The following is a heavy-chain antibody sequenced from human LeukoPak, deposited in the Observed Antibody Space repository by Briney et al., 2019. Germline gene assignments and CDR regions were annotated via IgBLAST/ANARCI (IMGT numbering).Heavy chain of an antibody. CDR3: TSGVLWFGELSYFDY. Sequence: GGSLRLSCIASGFTFGEYAMSWVRQAPGKGLERVGFIRSKAYGGTTEYAASVKGRFTISRDDSKSIAYLQMNSLQTEDTAVYYCTSGVLWFGELSYFDYWGQGTLVTVSS. CDR1: GFTFGEYA. D-gene: IGHD3-10*01. J-gene: IGHJ4*02. CDR2: IRSKAYGGTT. V-gene: IGHV3-49*04.